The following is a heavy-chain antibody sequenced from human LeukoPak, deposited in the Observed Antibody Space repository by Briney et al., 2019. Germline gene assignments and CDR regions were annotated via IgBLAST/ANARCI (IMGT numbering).Heavy chain of an antibody. CDR3: ARAAGGAAVAYFDY. CDR1: GYTFTGYY. V-gene: IGHV1-2*02. Sequence: ASVKVSCKASGYTFTGYYMHWVRQAPGQVLEWMGWINPNSGGTNYAQKFQGRVTMTRDTSTSTVYMELSSLRSEDTAVYYCARAAGGAAVAYFDYWGQGTLVTVSS. CDR2: INPNSGGT. J-gene: IGHJ4*02. D-gene: IGHD6-19*01.